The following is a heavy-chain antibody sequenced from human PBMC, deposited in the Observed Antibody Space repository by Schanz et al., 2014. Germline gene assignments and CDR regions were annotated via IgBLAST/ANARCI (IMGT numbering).Heavy chain of an antibody. CDR3: ARKTDSSGTGDY. Sequence: QVQLVESGGGLVKPGGSLRLSCAASGFTFSDYYMSWIRQAPGKGLEWVSYISHNSHYTNYADSVKGRFTISRDTAENSVYLQMNSLRAEDTAVYYCARKTDSSGTGDYWGQGTLVTVSS. J-gene: IGHJ4*02. CDR2: ISHNSHYT. D-gene: IGHD6-19*01. CDR1: GFTFSDYY. V-gene: IGHV3-11*06.